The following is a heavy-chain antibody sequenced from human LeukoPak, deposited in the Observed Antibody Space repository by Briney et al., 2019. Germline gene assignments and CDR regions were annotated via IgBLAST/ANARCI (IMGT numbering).Heavy chain of an antibody. CDR3: ARFPQIFGVVTGNDY. CDR2: IWYDGSNK. Sequence: GGSLRLSCAASGFTFSSYGMHWVRQAPGKGLEWVAVIWYDGSNKYYADSVKGRFTISRDNSKNTLYLQMNSLRAEDTAVYYCARFPQIFGVVTGNDYWGQGTLVTVSS. D-gene: IGHD3-3*01. CDR1: GFTFSSYG. J-gene: IGHJ4*02. V-gene: IGHV3-33*01.